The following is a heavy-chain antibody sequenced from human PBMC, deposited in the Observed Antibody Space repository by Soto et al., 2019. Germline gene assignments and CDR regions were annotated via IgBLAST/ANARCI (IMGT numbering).Heavy chain of an antibody. Sequence: GGSLRLSCAASGFTFSSYSMNWVRQAPGKGLEWVSSISSSSSYIYYADSVKGRFTISRDNAKNSLYLQMNSLRAEDTAVYYCARVTGGYSYGYVAPKRDGMDVWGQGTTVTVSS. CDR1: GFTFSSYS. V-gene: IGHV3-21*01. CDR3: ARVTGGYSYGYVAPKRDGMDV. CDR2: ISSSSSYI. J-gene: IGHJ6*02. D-gene: IGHD5-18*01.